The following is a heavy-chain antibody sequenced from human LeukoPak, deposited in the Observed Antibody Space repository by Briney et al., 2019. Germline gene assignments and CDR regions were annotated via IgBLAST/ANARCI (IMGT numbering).Heavy chain of an antibody. V-gene: IGHV3-15*01. CDR1: GFTLSSHN. CDR3: TTDLGTYYHGSQRLIPIDY. D-gene: IGHD3-10*01. Sequence: GGSLRLSCVASGFTLSSHNINWVRQAPGKGLEWIGRIKSKTDGETTNYAEPVRGRFTISRDDSKSAVYLQMSSLKIEDTAVYYCTTDLGTYYHGSQRLIPIDYWGQGTLVTVSS. J-gene: IGHJ4*02. CDR2: IKSKTDGETT.